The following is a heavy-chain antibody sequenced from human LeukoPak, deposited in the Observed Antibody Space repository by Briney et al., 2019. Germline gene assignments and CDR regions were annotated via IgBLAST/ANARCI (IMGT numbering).Heavy chain of an antibody. J-gene: IGHJ6*02. CDR3: ARDRPSLGYCSGGSCYSPAGMDV. V-gene: IGHV3-30-3*01. D-gene: IGHD2-15*01. CDR1: GFTFSSYA. Sequence: GRSLRLSCAASGFTFSSYAMHWVRQAPGKGLEWVAVISYDGSNKYYADSVKGRFTISRDNSKNTLYLQMNSLRAEDTAVYYCARDRPSLGYCSGGSCYSPAGMDVWAKGPRSPSP. CDR2: ISYDGSNK.